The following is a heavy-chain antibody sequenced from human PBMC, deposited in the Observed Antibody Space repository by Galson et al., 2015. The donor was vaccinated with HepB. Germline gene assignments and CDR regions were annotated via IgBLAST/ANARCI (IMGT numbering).Heavy chain of an antibody. J-gene: IGHJ6*02. Sequence: ETLSLTCTVSGGSITSYFWTWIRQPPGKGLEWIGYIYFRGSTNYNPSLESRATISLDTSNDQFSLKLTSVTAADTAVYYCARNDDPKYYYGMDVWGQGTTVSVSS. CDR3: ARNDDPKYYYGMDV. CDR2: IYFRGST. D-gene: IGHD1-1*01. V-gene: IGHV4-59*08. CDR1: GGSITSYF.